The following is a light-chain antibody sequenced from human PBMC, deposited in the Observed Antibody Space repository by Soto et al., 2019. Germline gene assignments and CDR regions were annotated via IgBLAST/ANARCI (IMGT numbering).Light chain of an antibody. Sequence: EIVLTQSPLSVSVSPGEPASISCRSSQSLTHSSGYNYLDWYLLKSGQPPQLVIYLGSNRGSGVPDRFSGSGSGTHFTLTISRVETEDAGVYFCMQPLQTLITFGQGTRLEIQ. CDR1: QSLTHSSGYNY. V-gene: IGKV2-28*01. CDR2: LGS. CDR3: MQPLQTLIT. J-gene: IGKJ5*01.